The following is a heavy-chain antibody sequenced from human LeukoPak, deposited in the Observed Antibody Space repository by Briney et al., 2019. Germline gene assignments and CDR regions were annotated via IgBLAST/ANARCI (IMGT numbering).Heavy chain of an antibody. CDR2: ISSSGSTI. V-gene: IGHV3-11*01. Sequence: GGSLRLSCAASGFTFSSYAMSWIRQAPGKGLEWVSYISSSGSTIYYADSVKGRFTISRDNAKNSLYLQMNSLRAEDTAVYYCARDPSAPYSSGWYNWFDPWGQGTLVTVSS. CDR1: GFTFSSYA. J-gene: IGHJ5*02. D-gene: IGHD6-19*01. CDR3: ARDPSAPYSSGWYNWFDP.